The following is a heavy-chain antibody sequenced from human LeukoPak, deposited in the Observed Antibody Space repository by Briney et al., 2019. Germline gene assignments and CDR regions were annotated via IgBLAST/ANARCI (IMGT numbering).Heavy chain of an antibody. D-gene: IGHD3-22*01. CDR1: GYTFTSYG. Sequence: ASVKVSCKASGYTFTSYGISWVRQAPGQGLEGMGWISAYNGNTNYAQKLQARVTMTTDTSTSTAYMELRSLRADDTAVYYCARDGIDYYPFDYWGQGTLVTVSS. J-gene: IGHJ4*02. CDR3: ARDGIDYYPFDY. V-gene: IGHV1-18*01. CDR2: ISAYNGNT.